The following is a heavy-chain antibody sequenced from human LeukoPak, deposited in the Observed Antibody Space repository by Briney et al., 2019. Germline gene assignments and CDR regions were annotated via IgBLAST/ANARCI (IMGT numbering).Heavy chain of an antibody. V-gene: IGHV3-23*01. CDR3: ARDPNYYGSGSYYTLYYYYYMDV. D-gene: IGHD3-10*01. CDR1: GFTFSSYA. Sequence: GGSLRLSCAASGFTFSSYAMSWVRQAPGEGLEWVSAISGSGGSTYYADSVKGRFTISRDNSKNTLYLQMHSLRAEDTAVYYCARDPNYYGSGSYYTLYYYYYMDVWGKGTTVTVSS. CDR2: ISGSGGST. J-gene: IGHJ6*03.